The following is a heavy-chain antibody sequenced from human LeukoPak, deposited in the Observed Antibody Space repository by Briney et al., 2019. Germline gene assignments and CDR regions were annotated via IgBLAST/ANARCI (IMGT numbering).Heavy chain of an antibody. D-gene: IGHD7-27*01. CDR1: GFTFSSYG. CDR2: IWYDGSNK. J-gene: IGHJ4*02. CDR3: ARDPTQLGIGTYYFDY. Sequence: GGSLRLSCAASGFTFSSYGMHWVRQAPGKGLEWVAVIWYDGSNKYYADSVKGRFTISRDNSKNTLYLQMNSLRAEDTAVYYCARDPTQLGIGTYYFDYWGQGTLVTVSS. V-gene: IGHV3-33*01.